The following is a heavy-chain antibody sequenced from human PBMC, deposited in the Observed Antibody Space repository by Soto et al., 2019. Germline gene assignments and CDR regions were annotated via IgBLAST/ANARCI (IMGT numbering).Heavy chain of an antibody. CDR1: GFTFNDYG. CDR2: VNWNGDTT. V-gene: IGHV3-20*04. D-gene: IGHD2-2*01. CDR3: VKLLSSRYQLRNNLFDS. J-gene: IGHJ5*01. Sequence: PGESLKISCAASGFTFNDYGMSWVRQAPGKGLEWVSGVNWNGDTTGYADSVKGRFTISRDDAKNSLYLQMNSLRAEDTALYYCVKLLSSRYQLRNNLFDSWGQGTLVTVSS.